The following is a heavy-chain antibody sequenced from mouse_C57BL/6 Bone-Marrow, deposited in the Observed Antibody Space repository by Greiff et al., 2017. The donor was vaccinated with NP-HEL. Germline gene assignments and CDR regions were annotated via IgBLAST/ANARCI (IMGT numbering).Heavy chain of an antibody. J-gene: IGHJ4*01. CDR3: VLVITTVVGGYYYAMDY. V-gene: IGHV10-1*01. D-gene: IGHD1-1*01. CDR2: IRSKSNNYAT. CDR1: GFSFNTYA. Sequence: EVKLMESGGGLVQPKGSLKLSCAASGFSFNTYAMNWVRQAPGKGLEWVARIRSKSNNYATYYADSVKDRFTISRDDSESMLYLQMNNLKTEDTAMYYCVLVITTVVGGYYYAMDYWGQGTSVTVSS.